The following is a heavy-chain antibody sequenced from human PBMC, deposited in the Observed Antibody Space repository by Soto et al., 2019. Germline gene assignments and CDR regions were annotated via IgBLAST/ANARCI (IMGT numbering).Heavy chain of an antibody. J-gene: IGHJ6*02. CDR3: ERGYDSRGFRVAPKIYYYYGMDV. CDR1: GGTFSSDA. Sequence: SVKVSCKTSGGTFSSDAISWVRQDPGQGLEWMGGIIPIFGTANYAQKFWSRVTITADKTTSTAYIELSSLRSEEQAVYYCERGYDSRGFRVAPKIYYYYGMDVWGQGTTVTVSS. D-gene: IGHD3-22*01. CDR2: IIPIFGTA. V-gene: IGHV1-69*06.